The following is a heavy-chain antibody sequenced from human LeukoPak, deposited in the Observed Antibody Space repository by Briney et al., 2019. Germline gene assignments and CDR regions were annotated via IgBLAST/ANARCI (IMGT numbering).Heavy chain of an antibody. CDR1: GGSINTYY. V-gene: IGHV4-59*01. D-gene: IGHD5-24*01. CDR2: IYYSGST. CDR3: SRSGRWLQFLG. J-gene: IGHJ4*02. Sequence: PSETLSLTCTVSGGSINTYYWSWIRQPPGKGLEWIGYIYYSGSTSYNPSLKSRVTISVDTSKNQFSLKLSSVTAADTAVYYCSRSGRWLQFLGWGQGTLVTVPS.